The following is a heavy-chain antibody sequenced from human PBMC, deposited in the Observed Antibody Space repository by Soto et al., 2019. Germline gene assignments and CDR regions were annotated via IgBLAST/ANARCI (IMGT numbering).Heavy chain of an antibody. CDR1: GGSISGSY. V-gene: IGHV4-59*01. CDR2: VYYTGST. CDR3: ARSVAVPGAHIDY. J-gene: IGHJ4*02. Sequence: QVQLQESGPGLVKPSETLSLTCSVSGGSISGSYWSWIRQSPGKGLEWLGYVYYTGSTNYRPSLRSRVSISVDTSKNEFSLRLSSVTAADTGVYFCARSVAVPGAHIDYWGQGTQVTVSS. D-gene: IGHD6-19*01.